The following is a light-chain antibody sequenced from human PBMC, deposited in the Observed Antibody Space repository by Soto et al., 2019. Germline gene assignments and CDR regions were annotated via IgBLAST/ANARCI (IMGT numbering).Light chain of an antibody. CDR1: QDISNY. CDR3: QQYDNLPPNT. V-gene: IGKV1-33*01. J-gene: IGKJ5*01. Sequence: DIQMTQSPSSLSASVGDRVTITCQASQDISNYLNWYQQKPGKAPKLLIYDASNLETGVPSRFSGSGSGTDFTFTISSLQAEDIAQHYCQQYDNLPPNTFGQGTRLEIK. CDR2: DAS.